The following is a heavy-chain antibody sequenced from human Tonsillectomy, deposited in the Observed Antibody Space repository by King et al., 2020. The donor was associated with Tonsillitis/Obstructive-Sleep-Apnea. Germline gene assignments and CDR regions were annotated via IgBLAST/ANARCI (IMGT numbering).Heavy chain of an antibody. D-gene: IGHD6-13*01. V-gene: IGHV3-30*01. CDR2: ISYDGSNK. CDR1: GFTFSSYA. CDR3: ARGTPAAAGPYLDY. Sequence: VQLVESGGGVVQPGRSLRLSCAASGFTFSSYAMHWVRQAPGKGLEWVAVISYDGSNKYYADSVKGRFTISSDNSKNTLYVQMNSLRAEDTAVYYCARGTPAAAGPYLDYWGQGTLVTVSS. J-gene: IGHJ4*02.